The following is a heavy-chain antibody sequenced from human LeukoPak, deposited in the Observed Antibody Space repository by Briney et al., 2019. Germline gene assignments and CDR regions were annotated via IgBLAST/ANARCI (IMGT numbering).Heavy chain of an antibody. CDR2: IRYDGSNK. Sequence: GGSLRLSCAASGFTFSSYGMHWVRQAPGKRLEWVTFIRYDGSNKYYTDSVKGRFTISRDNSKNTLYLQMDSLRAEDTAVYYCARDYDFWSGYYSPTRGYFGYWGQGTLVTVSS. D-gene: IGHD3-3*01. CDR1: GFTFSSYG. V-gene: IGHV3-30*02. CDR3: ARDYDFWSGYYSPTRGYFGY. J-gene: IGHJ4*02.